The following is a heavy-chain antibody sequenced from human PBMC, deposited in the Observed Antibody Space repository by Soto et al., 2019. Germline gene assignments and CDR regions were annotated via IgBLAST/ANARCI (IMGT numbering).Heavy chain of an antibody. CDR2: MNPNSGNT. Sequence: ASVKVSCKASGYTFTSYDINWVRQATGQGLEYLGWMNPNSGNTGYVQKFQGRVTITRDTSANTAYMELRSLRSEDTAVYYCARESLWFGELLSYFDYWGQGTLVTVSS. CDR1: GYTFTSYD. CDR3: ARESLWFGELLSYFDY. J-gene: IGHJ4*02. D-gene: IGHD3-10*01. V-gene: IGHV1-8*01.